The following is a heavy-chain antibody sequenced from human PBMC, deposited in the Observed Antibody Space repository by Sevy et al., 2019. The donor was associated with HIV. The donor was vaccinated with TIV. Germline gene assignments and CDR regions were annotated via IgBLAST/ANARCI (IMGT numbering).Heavy chain of an antibody. CDR3: ARDRPTLNYHASSGYNYYFDS. D-gene: IGHD3-22*01. CDR2: ITGDSSYM. Sequence: GGSLRLSCAASGFTFSSYNMIWVRQAPGKGLEWISSITGDSSYMYDADSVKGRFTISRDNAKNSLYLHMNGLRAEDTAVYYGARDRPTLNYHASSGYNYYFDSWGQGTLVTVSS. CDR1: GFTFSSYN. J-gene: IGHJ4*02. V-gene: IGHV3-21*01.